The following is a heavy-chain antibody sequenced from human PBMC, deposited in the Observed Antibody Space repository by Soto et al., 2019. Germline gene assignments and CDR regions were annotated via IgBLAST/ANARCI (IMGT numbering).Heavy chain of an antibody. V-gene: IGHV3-30*18. D-gene: IGHD2-15*01. Sequence: QVQLVESGGGVVQPGRYLRLSCAASGFTFSSYGMHWVRQAPGKGLEWVAVISYDGSNKYYADSVKGRFTISRDNSKNTLYLQMNSLRAEDTAVYYCAKETYSGPLDYWGQGTLVTVSS. J-gene: IGHJ4*02. CDR2: ISYDGSNK. CDR1: GFTFSSYG. CDR3: AKETYSGPLDY.